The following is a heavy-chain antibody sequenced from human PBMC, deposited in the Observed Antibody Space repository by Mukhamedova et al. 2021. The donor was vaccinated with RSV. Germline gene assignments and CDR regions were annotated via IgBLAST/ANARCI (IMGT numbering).Heavy chain of an antibody. V-gene: IGHV3-73*01. CDR2: KGKNYAT. J-gene: IGHJ4*02. D-gene: IGHD4-17*01. Sequence: KGKNYATEYGASVKGRFTISRDDSKNTAYLQMNSLETEDTALYYCTSSTMNDYALFDSWGQGTLVTVSS. CDR3: TSSTMNDYALFDS.